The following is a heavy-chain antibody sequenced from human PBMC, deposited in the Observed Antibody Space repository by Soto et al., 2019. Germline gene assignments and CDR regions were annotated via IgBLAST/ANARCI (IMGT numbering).Heavy chain of an antibody. D-gene: IGHD2-8*02. CDR1: GCTISGYR. J-gene: IGHJ5*02. Sequence: LRHSCXVSGCTISGYRMYWVRQAPGKGLVGVSGRRSDGSTTSYADSVKGRVTNSRDDGSNMMYRQMNSLRAEDTAVYYCASTDWFDPWGPGTLVTVSS. V-gene: IGHV3-74*01. CDR3: ASTDWFDP. CDR2: RRSDGSTT.